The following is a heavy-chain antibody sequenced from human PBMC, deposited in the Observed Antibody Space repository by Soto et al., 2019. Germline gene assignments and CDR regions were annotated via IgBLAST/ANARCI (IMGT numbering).Heavy chain of an antibody. CDR2: IQSGGPT. CDR3: ARDDVLCDGGRCYGVPLDF. D-gene: IGHD2-15*01. J-gene: IGHJ6*04. Sequence: EVHLVESGGGLVQPGGSLRLSCAASGFTVSSKYMSWVRQAPGKGLEWVSLIQSGGPTYYADSVKGRFTISRDTSENTMHLQMDSLRAEDKAVYYCARDDVLCDGGRCYGVPLDFWGKGTTVTVSS. CDR1: GFTVSSKY. V-gene: IGHV3-66*01.